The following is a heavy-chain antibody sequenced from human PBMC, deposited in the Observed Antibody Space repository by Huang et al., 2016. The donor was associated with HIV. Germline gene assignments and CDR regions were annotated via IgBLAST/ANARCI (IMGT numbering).Heavy chain of an antibody. J-gene: IGHJ4*02. CDR1: GYSFPSSW. CDR2: IFPGDSDT. CDR3: ARLSTTWYLDY. Sequence: EVQLVQSGAEVKKPGESLQISCKGAGYSFPSSWSGWVRQMPGKGLEWMGSIFPGDSDTRYSPSFQGQVTISADKSISTAYLKWSSLKASDTAMYYCARLSTTWYLDYWGQGTLVTVSS. D-gene: IGHD1-1*01. V-gene: IGHV5-51*01.